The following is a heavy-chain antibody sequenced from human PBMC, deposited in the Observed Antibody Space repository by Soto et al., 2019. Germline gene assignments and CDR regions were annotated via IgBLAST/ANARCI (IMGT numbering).Heavy chain of an antibody. CDR1: GGTFSSYA. V-gene: IGHV1-69*13. CDR3: ARVLVGGTPAAEDYYGRDV. Sequence: SVKVSCKASGGTFSSYAISWVRQAPGQGLEWMGGIIPIFGTANYAQKFQGRVTITADESTSTAYMELSSLRSEDTAVYYCARVLVGGTPAAEDYYGRDVWGKGTRVTVP. D-gene: IGHD6-13*01. CDR2: IIPIFGTA. J-gene: IGHJ6*04.